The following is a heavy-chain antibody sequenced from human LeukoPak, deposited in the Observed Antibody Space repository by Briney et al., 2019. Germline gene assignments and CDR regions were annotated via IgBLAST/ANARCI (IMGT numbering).Heavy chain of an antibody. V-gene: IGHV4-30-4*01. CDR2: IYYSGST. Sequence: SETLSLTCTVSGGSISSGDYYWSWIRQPPGKGLEWIGYIYYSGSTYYNPSLKSRVTISVDTSKNQFSLKLSSVTAADTAVYYCARGEHNWNDLGWFDPWGQGTLVTVSS. J-gene: IGHJ5*02. D-gene: IGHD1-20*01. CDR3: ARGEHNWNDLGWFDP. CDR1: GGSISSGDYY.